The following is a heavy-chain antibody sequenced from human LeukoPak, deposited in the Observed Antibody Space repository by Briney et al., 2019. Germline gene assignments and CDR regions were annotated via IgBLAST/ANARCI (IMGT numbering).Heavy chain of an antibody. V-gene: IGHV3-7*01. D-gene: IGHD1-26*01. CDR2: IKQDGSEI. J-gene: IGHJ4*02. CDR1: GFTFSGYW. Sequence: GGSLRLSCVASGFTFSGYWMSWVRQAPGKGPEWVANIKQDGSEIYYVDSVKGRFTISRDNAKNSLYLQMNSLRAEDTAVYYCARDKAVGPTLLDYWGQGTLVTVSS. CDR3: ARDKAVGPTLLDY.